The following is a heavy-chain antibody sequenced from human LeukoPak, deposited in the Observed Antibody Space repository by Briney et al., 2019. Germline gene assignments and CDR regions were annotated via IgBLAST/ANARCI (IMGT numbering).Heavy chain of an antibody. CDR2: IPYDGSNK. D-gene: IGHD3-22*01. V-gene: IGHV3-30*18. Sequence: PGRSLRLSCAASGFTFSSYGMHWVRQAPGKGLEWVAVIPYDGSNKYYADSVKGRFTISRDNSKNTLYLQMNSLRAEDTAVYYCAKVRGVDSSGYLDLDAFDIWGQGTMVTVSS. CDR1: GFTFSSYG. CDR3: AKVRGVDSSGYLDLDAFDI. J-gene: IGHJ3*02.